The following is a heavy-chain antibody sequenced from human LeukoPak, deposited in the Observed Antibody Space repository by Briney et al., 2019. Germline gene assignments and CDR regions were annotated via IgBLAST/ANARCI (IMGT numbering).Heavy chain of an antibody. CDR1: GFTFSNYN. D-gene: IGHD3-10*02. J-gene: IGHJ6*04. V-gene: IGHV3-69-1*02. Sequence: TGGSLRLSCAASGFTFSNYNMNWVRQAPGKGLEWVSYISLSSTIYYSDSVKGRFTISRDNAKNSLYLQMNSLRAEDTAVYYCAELGITMIGGVWGKGTTVTISS. CDR3: AELGITMIGGV. CDR2: ISLSSTI.